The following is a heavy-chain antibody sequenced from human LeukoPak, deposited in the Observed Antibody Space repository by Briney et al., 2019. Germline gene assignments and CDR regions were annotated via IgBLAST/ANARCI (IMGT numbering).Heavy chain of an antibody. Sequence: TSETLSLTCTVSGYSISSGYDWGWMRQAPGKGLEWVSSISSSSSYIFYADSVRGRFSISRDNAKNSLYLQMNSLRAEDTAVYYCARVQESRKSVASAVDCWGQGTVVTVSS. V-gene: IGHV3-21*01. CDR1: GYSISSGYD. D-gene: IGHD5-12*01. J-gene: IGHJ4*02. CDR2: ISSSSSYI. CDR3: ARVQESRKSVASAVDC.